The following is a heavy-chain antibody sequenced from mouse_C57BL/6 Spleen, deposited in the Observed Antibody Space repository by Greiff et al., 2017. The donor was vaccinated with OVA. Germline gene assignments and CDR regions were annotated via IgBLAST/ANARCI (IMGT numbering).Heavy chain of an antibody. CDR1: GYTFTSYG. D-gene: IGHD2-4*01. CDR3: ARGDYDGDPYAMDY. V-gene: IGHV1-81*01. J-gene: IGHJ2*01. Sequence: QVQLQQSGTELARPGASVKLSCKASGYTFTSYGISWVKQRTGQGLEWIGEIYPRSGNTYYNEKFKGKATLTADKSSSTAYMELRSLTSEDSAVYFCARGDYDGDPYAMDYWGQGTTLTVSS. CDR2: IYPRSGNT.